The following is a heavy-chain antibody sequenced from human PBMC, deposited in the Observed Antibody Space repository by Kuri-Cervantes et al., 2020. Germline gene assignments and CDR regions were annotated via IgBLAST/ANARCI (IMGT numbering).Heavy chain of an antibody. CDR1: GFIVSSNY. CDR2: IYSGGST. V-gene: IGHV3-53*05. D-gene: IGHD4-17*01. Sequence: GESLKISCAASGFIVSSNYMSWVRQAPGKGLEWVSVIYSGGSTYYADSVKGRFTISRDNSKNTLYLQMNSLRAEDTAVYYCAKEDGLVLDYGDYVAEHYYYGMDVWGQGTTVTVSS. J-gene: IGHJ6*02. CDR3: AKEDGLVLDYGDYVAEHYYYGMDV.